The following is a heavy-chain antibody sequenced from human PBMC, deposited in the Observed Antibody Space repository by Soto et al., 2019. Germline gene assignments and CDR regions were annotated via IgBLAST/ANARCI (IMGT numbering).Heavy chain of an antibody. CDR3: ARAQIVVLTAMPFDAFNI. CDR1: GGTFSSYA. J-gene: IGHJ3*02. V-gene: IGHV1-69*13. Sequence: SVKVSCKASGGTFSSYAISWVRQAPGQGLEWMGGIIPIFGTANYAQKFQGRVTITAEESTSTAYMEVSSLRSADTAVYTCARAQIVVLTAMPFDAFNIWGQGSMVIFS. D-gene: IGHD2-21*02. CDR2: IIPIFGTA.